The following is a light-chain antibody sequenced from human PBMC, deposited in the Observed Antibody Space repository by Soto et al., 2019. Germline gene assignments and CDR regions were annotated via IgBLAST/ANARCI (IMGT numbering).Light chain of an antibody. V-gene: IGKV3-15*01. CDR1: QSVRSY. Sequence: EVVITQSPVTLSVSPGERATLSCGASQSVRSYLAWYQQKPGQAPRLLIHGASTRAPGIPARFSGSGSGTDFTLTISSLQSEDFAVYYCHQYDHWPQTFGQGTKVDIK. CDR2: GAS. CDR3: HQYDHWPQT. J-gene: IGKJ1*01.